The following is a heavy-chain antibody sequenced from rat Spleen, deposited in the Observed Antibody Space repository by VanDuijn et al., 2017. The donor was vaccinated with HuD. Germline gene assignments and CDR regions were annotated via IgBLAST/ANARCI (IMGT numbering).Heavy chain of an antibody. CDR3: ARTLGDRYWYFDF. D-gene: IGHD5-1*01. Sequence: EVQLVESGGGLVQPGGSLKLSCVASGFTFNNYWMTWIRQAPGKGLEWVASITNASGRTYYPDSVKGRFTISRHDAKSTLYLVMDSLRSEDTATYYCARTLGDRYWYFDFWGPGTMVTVSS. V-gene: IGHV5-31*01. CDR1: GFTFNNYW. J-gene: IGHJ1*01. CDR2: ITNASGRT.